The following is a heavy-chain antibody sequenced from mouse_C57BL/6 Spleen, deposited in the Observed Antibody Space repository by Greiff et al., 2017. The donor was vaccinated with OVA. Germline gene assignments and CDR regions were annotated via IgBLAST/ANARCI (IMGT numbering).Heavy chain of an antibody. CDR3: AREAGDYWYFDV. Sequence: VQLQQSGAELVRPGTSVKVSCKASGYAFTNYLIEWVKQRPGQGLEWIGVINPGSGGTNYNEKFKGKATLTADKSSSTAYMQLSSLTSEDSAVYYCAREAGDYWYFDVWGTGTTVTVSS. J-gene: IGHJ1*03. CDR1: GYAFTNYL. V-gene: IGHV1-54*01. CDR2: INPGSGGT.